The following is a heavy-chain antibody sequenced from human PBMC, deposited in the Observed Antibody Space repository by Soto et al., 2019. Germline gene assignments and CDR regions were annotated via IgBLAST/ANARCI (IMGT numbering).Heavy chain of an antibody. J-gene: IGHJ4*02. CDR1: GYTLTELS. CDR2: FDPEDGET. CDR3: ATSARGYSYGGGYFDY. D-gene: IGHD5-18*01. Sequence: ASVKVSFKVSGYTLTELSMHWVRQAPGKGLEWMGGFDPEDGETIYAQKFQGRVTMTEDTSTDTAYMELSSLRSEDTAVYYCATSARGYSYGGGYFDYWGQGTLVTVSS. V-gene: IGHV1-24*01.